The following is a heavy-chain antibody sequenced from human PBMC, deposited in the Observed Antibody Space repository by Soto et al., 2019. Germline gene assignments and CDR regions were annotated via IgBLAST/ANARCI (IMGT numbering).Heavy chain of an antibody. V-gene: IGHV1-46*01. J-gene: IGHJ4*02. Sequence: QVQLVQSGAEVKKPGASVKVSCKASGYTFSTYYMHWVRQAPGQGYEWMGIINTSGGRTTYAHKFQCRVTMTRYTSTTPLYMELSSLRSEDTAVYYCARYDYNGYYCDYWGQGTLVTVSS. CDR1: GYTFSTYY. CDR3: ARYDYNGYYCDY. D-gene: IGHD4-4*01. CDR2: INTSGGRT.